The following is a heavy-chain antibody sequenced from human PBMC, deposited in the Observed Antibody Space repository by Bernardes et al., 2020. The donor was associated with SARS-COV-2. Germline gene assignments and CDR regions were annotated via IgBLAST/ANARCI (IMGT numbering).Heavy chain of an antibody. CDR2: MNTNSGNT. Sequence: ASVKVSCKASGYTFTSYDIDWVRQATGQGPEWMGWMNTNSGNTGYAQKFQGRVTMTRNTSINTAYMELSGLTSEDTAVYYCVTELGYCYGGSCYKGEDWFDPWGQGTLVTVSS. D-gene: IGHD2-15*01. CDR1: GYTFTSYD. CDR3: VTELGYCYGGSCYKGEDWFDP. J-gene: IGHJ5*02. V-gene: IGHV1-8*01.